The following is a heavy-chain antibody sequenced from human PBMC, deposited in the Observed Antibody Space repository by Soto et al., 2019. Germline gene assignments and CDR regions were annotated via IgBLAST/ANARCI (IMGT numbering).Heavy chain of an antibody. Sequence: GASVKVSCKASGGTFSSYAISWVRQAPGQGLEWMGGIIPIFGTANYAQKFQGRVTITADESTSTAYMELSSLRSEDTAVYYCARELTAMVPNYFDYWGQGTLVTVSS. CDR3: ARELTAMVPNYFDY. CDR2: IIPIFGTA. D-gene: IGHD5-18*01. CDR1: GGTFSSYA. J-gene: IGHJ4*02. V-gene: IGHV1-69*13.